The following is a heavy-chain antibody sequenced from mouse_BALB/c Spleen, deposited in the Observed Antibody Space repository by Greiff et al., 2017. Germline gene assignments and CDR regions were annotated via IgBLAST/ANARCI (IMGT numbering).Heavy chain of an antibody. CDR2: IYPGSGST. D-gene: IGHD4-1*01. CDR3: ARGTTGTGAWFAY. Sequence: LQQPGSELVRPGASVKLSCKASGYTFTSYWMHWVKQRPGQGLEWIGNIYPGSGSTNYDEKFKSKATLTVDTSSSTAYMQLSSLTSEDSAVYYCARGTTGTGAWFAYWGQGTLVTVSA. CDR1: GYTFTSYW. V-gene: IGHV1S22*01. J-gene: IGHJ3*01.